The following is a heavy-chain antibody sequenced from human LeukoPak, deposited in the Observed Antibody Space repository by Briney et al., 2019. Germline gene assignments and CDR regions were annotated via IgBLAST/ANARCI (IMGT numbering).Heavy chain of an antibody. CDR1: GFTFSSYA. Sequence: GGSLRLSCAASGFTFSSYAMHWVRQAPGKGLEWVAVISYDGSNKYYADSVKGRFTISRDNSKNTLYLQMNSLRDEDTAVYSCAKSVGTTDYYFEYWGQGTLVTVSS. V-gene: IGHV3-30-3*02. CDR2: ISYDGSNK. CDR3: AKSVGTTDYYFEY. D-gene: IGHD1-26*01. J-gene: IGHJ4*02.